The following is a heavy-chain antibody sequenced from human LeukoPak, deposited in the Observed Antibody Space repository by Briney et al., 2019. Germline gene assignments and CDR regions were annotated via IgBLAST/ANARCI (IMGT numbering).Heavy chain of an antibody. CDR2: INHRGST. CDR3: AREVVAAAGTVDY. V-gene: IGHV4-34*01. CDR1: GGSFSGYY. D-gene: IGHD6-13*01. J-gene: IGHJ4*02. Sequence: SETLSLTCAVYGGSFSGYYWSWIRQPPGKGLEWIGEINHRGSTNYNPSLKSRVTISVDTSKNQFSLKLSSVTAADTAVYYCAREVVAAAGTVDYWGQGILVTVSS.